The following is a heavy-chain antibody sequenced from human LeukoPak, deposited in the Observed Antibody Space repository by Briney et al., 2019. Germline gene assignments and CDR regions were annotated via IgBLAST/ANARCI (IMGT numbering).Heavy chain of an antibody. CDR3: ARTLRSGSYYPPDAFDI. CDR1: GGSISSSSYY. Sequence: SETLSLTCTVSGGSISSSSYYWGWIRQPPGKGLEWIGSIYYSGSTYYNPSLKSRVTISVDTSKNQFSLKPSSVTAADTAVYYCARTLRSGSYYPPDAFDIWGQGTMVTVSS. J-gene: IGHJ3*02. V-gene: IGHV4-39*01. CDR2: IYYSGST. D-gene: IGHD3-10*01.